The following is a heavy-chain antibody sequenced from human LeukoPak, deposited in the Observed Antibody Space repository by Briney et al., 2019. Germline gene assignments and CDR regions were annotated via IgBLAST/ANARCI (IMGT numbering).Heavy chain of an antibody. CDR1: GFSFDDFA. Sequence: GGSLRLSCAASGFSFDDFAMHWVRQAPGKGLEWVSGITWNSGKKVYADSVKGRFTISRDNAKNSLYLQMNSLRAEDTAVYYCARFVPFNSSPDYWGQGILVTVSS. CDR3: ARFVPFNSSPDY. J-gene: IGHJ4*02. D-gene: IGHD1-1*01. V-gene: IGHV3-9*01. CDR2: ITWNSGKK.